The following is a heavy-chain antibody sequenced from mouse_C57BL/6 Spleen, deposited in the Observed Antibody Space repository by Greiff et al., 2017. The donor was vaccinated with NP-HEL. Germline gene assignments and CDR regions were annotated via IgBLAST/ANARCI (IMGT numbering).Heavy chain of an antibody. CDR2: IRNKANGYTT. Sequence: DVQLVESGGGLVQPGGSLSLSCAASGFTFTDYYMSWVRQPPGKALEWLGFIRNKANGYTTEYSASVKGRFTISRDNSQSILYLQMNALRAEDSATYYCARANWDAMDYWGQGTSVTVSS. CDR3: ARANWDAMDY. J-gene: IGHJ4*01. V-gene: IGHV7-3*01. D-gene: IGHD4-1*01. CDR1: GFTFTDYY.